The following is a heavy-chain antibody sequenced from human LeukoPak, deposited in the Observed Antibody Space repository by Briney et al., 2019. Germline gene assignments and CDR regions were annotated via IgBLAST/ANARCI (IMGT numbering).Heavy chain of an antibody. D-gene: IGHD6-19*01. CDR2: ISGSGGST. Sequence: GGSLRLSCAASGFTFSSYAMSWVRQAPGKGLEWVSAISGSGGSTYYADSLKGRFTVSRDNAKNSLDLQMNSLRVEDTAVYYCARVGTSGWTSDYWGQRTLGTVSS. J-gene: IGHJ4*02. CDR3: ARVGTSGWTSDY. V-gene: IGHV3-23*01. CDR1: GFTFSSYA.